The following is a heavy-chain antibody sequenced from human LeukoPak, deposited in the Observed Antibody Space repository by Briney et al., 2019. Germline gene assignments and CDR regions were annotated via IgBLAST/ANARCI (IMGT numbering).Heavy chain of an antibody. D-gene: IGHD2-8*01. CDR1: GGTFSSYA. CDR2: IIPIFGTA. J-gene: IGHJ6*03. CDR3: ARGYCTNGVCYKTHYYYYMDV. V-gene: IGHV1-69*01. Sequence: SSVKVSCKASGGTFSSYAISWVRQAPGQGLEWMGGIIPIFGTANYAQKFQGRVTITADESTSTAYMELSSLRSEDTAVYCCARGYCTNGVCYKTHYYYYMDVWGKGTTVTVSS.